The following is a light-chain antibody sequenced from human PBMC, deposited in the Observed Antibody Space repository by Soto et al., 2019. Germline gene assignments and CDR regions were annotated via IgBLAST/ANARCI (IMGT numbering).Light chain of an antibody. V-gene: IGKV1-5*03. Sequence: DIQMTQSPSTLSASIGDRATITCRASQSISSWLAWYQQKPGKAPRLLIYKASALEGGVPSRFSGSGSGTEFTLSISSLQHDDVATYYCQQYYTYPSFGQGTKLEIK. J-gene: IGKJ2*01. CDR2: KAS. CDR1: QSISSW. CDR3: QQYYTYPS.